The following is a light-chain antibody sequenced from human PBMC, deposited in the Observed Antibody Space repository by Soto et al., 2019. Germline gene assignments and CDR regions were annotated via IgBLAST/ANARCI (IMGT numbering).Light chain of an antibody. CDR3: SSHAGSNNYV. V-gene: IGLV2-8*01. Sequence: QSLLSQPPSASGAPGKSFTISCTGTSRDVGAYNYVSWYQQHPGKAPKLMIYEVSKRPSGVPDRFSGSKSGNTASLTVSGLQAEDEADYYCSSHAGSNNYVFGTGTKVTVL. CDR2: EVS. J-gene: IGLJ1*01. CDR1: SRDVGAYNY.